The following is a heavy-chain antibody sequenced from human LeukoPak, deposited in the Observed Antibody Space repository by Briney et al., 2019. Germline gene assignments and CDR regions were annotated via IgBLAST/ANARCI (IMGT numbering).Heavy chain of an antibody. D-gene: IGHD3-22*01. J-gene: IGHJ4*02. V-gene: IGHV4-39*07. CDR2: IFYSGST. CDR3: ASGHYDSSGYVDDY. CDR1: SGSISTSNYY. Sequence: SETLSLTCTVSSGSISTSNYYWGWVRQPPGKALEWIGNIFYSGSTYYSPSLKSRVTISLDTSRNQFSLKLSSVTAADTAVYYCASGHYDSSGYVDDYWGQGTLVTVSS.